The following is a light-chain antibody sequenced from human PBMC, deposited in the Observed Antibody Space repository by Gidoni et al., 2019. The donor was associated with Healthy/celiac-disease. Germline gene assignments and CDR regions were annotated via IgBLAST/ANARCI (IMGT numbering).Light chain of an antibody. V-gene: IGKV3-15*01. Sequence: EIVMTQSPATRSVSPGERATLSCRASQRVSSNLPWYQQKPGQAPRLLIYGASTRATGIPARFSGSGSGTEFTLTISSLQSEDFAVYYCQQYNNWPPERTFGQGTKVEIK. CDR2: GAS. CDR3: QQYNNWPPERT. CDR1: QRVSSN. J-gene: IGKJ1*01.